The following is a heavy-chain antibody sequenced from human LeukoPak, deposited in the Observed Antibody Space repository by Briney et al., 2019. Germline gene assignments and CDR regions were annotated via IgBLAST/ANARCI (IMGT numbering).Heavy chain of an antibody. D-gene: IGHD3-3*01. CDR1: GYTFTSYG. J-gene: IGHJ4*02. V-gene: IGHV1-18*01. CDR3: ARDDFWSGYYREFDY. CDR2: ISAYNGNA. Sequence: GASVKVSCKASGYTFTSYGISWVRQAPGQGLEWMGWISAYNGNANYAQKLQGRVTMTTDTSTSTAYMELRSLRSDDTAVYYCARDDFWSGYYREFDYWGQGTLVTVSS.